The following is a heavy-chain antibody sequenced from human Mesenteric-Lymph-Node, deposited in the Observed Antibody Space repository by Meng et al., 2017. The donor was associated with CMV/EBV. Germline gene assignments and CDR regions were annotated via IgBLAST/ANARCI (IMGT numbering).Heavy chain of an antibody. D-gene: IGHD2-8*01. CDR2: ISSSGSTI. Sequence: GESLKISCAASGFTFSDYYMSWIRQAPGKGLEWVSYISSSGSTIYYADSVKGRFTISRDNAKNSLYLQMNSLRAEDTAVYYCARVYYADDAFNLWGQGTMVTVSS. CDR3: ARVYYADDAFNL. J-gene: IGHJ3*01. V-gene: IGHV3-11*01. CDR1: GFTFSDYY.